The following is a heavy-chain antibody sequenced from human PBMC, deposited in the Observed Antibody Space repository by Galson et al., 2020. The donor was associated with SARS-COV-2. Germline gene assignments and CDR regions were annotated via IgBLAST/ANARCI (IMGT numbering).Heavy chain of an antibody. Sequence: ASVKVSCKASGGTFSSYAISWVRQAPGQGLEWMGRIIPIFGTANYAQKFQGRVTITTDESTSTAYMELSSLRSEDTAVYYCALDYGDYQADYWGQGTLVTVSS. D-gene: IGHD4-17*01. CDR3: ALDYGDYQADY. J-gene: IGHJ4*02. CDR2: IIPIFGTA. V-gene: IGHV1-69*05. CDR1: GGTFSSYA.